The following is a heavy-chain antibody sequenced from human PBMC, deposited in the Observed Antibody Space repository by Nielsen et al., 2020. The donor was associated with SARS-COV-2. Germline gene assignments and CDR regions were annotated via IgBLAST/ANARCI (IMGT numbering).Heavy chain of an antibody. V-gene: IGHV3-33*06. D-gene: IGHD5-18*01. J-gene: IGHJ1*01. CDR2: IWYDGGNE. CDR3: AKGSVYMEYFDH. CDR1: GFTFSSYA. Sequence: GESLKTSCAASGFTFSSYAMHWVRQAPGKGLEWVAVIWYDGGNEYYADSVKGRFTISRDNSKNTLYVQMNSLRAEDTAVYFCAKGSVYMEYFDHWGQGTLVTVSS.